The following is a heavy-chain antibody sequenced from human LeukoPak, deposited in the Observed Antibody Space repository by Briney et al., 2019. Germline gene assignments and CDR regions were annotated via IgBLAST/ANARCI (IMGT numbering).Heavy chain of an antibody. J-gene: IGHJ3*01. CDR2: INHSGST. V-gene: IGHV4-34*01. Sequence: SETLSLTCAVYGGSFSNYYWTWIRQPPGKGLEWIGEINHSGSTSYNPSLKSRGTISVDTSNNQFSLKLNSVTAADTAVYYCARITDRTIFGEIMHGFDVWGQGTPVTVSS. CDR3: ARITDRTIFGEIMHGFDV. D-gene: IGHD3-3*01. CDR1: GGSFSNYY.